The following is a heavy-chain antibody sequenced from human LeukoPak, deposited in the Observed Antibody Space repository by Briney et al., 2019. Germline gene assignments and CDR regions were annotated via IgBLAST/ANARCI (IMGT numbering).Heavy chain of an antibody. V-gene: IGHV3-21*01. CDR3: ARDSTRFDY. CDR1: GFTFSSYS. CDR2: ISSSSTYI. Sequence: GGSLRLSCVASGFTFSSYSMNWVRQAPGKGLEWVSSISSSSTYIYYTDSMKGRFTISRDDAKNSLYLQMNSLRAEDTAVYYCARDSTRFDYWGQGTLVTVSS. J-gene: IGHJ4*02.